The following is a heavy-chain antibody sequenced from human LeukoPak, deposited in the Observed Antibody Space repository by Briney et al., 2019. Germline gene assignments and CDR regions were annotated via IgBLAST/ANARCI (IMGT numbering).Heavy chain of an antibody. V-gene: IGHV4-4*09. CDR3: ARQEIVGATALFDY. CDR2: IYTSGST. Sequence: SETLSLTCTVSGGSISSYYWSWIRQPPGKGLEWIGYIYTSGSTNYNPSLKSRVTISVDTSKNQFSLKLSFVTAADTAVYYCARQEIVGATALFDYWGQGTLVTVSS. CDR1: GGSISSYY. D-gene: IGHD1-26*01. J-gene: IGHJ4*02.